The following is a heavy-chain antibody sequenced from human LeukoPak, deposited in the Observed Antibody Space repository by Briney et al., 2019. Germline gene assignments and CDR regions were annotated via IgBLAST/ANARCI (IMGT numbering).Heavy chain of an antibody. D-gene: IGHD3-3*01. CDR2: ISTSSSTI. J-gene: IGHJ4*02. V-gene: IGHV3-11*01. Sequence: PGGSLRLSCAASGFTFSDYYMRWIRQAPGKGLEWVSYISTSSSTIYYADSVKGRFTISRDNAKNSLYLQMNSLRAEDTAVYYCARSRITIFGVYDYWGQGTLVTVSS. CDR3: ARSRITIFGVYDY. CDR1: GFTFSDYY.